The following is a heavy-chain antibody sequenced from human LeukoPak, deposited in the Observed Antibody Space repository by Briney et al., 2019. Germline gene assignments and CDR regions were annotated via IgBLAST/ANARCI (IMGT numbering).Heavy chain of an antibody. J-gene: IGHJ6*02. CDR1: GGTFSSYT. CDR3: ARERLELRGDYYYYGMDV. Sequence: GSSVKVSCKASGGTFSSYTISWVRQAPGQGLEWMGRTIPILGIANYAQKFQGRVTITADKSTSTAYMELSSLRSEDTAVYYCARERLELRGDYYYYGMDVWGQGTTVTVSS. CDR2: TIPILGIA. V-gene: IGHV1-69*04. D-gene: IGHD1-7*01.